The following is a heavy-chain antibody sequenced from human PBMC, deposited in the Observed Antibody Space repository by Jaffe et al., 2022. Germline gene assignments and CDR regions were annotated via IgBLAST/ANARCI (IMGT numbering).Heavy chain of an antibody. CDR1: GFSLRTSGVG. J-gene: IGHJ4*02. V-gene: IGHV2-5*02. D-gene: IGHD3-10*01. Sequence: QITLKESGPTLVKPTQTLTLTCTFSGFSLRTSGVGVAWIRQPPGKALEWLALIYWDEDKRYSPSLKRRLTITGDTSKNEVVLTVTNMDPVDTATYYCAHRRGLDGSGNRAYFDYWGQGIQVTVSS. CDR3: AHRRGLDGSGNRAYFDY. CDR2: IYWDEDK.